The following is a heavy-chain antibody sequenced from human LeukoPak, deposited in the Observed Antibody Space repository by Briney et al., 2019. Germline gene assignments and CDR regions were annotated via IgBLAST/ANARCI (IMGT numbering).Heavy chain of an antibody. V-gene: IGHV1-69*13. Sequence: EASVKVSCKASGGTFSSYAISWVRQAPGQGLEWMGGIIPIFGTANYAQKFQGRVTITADESTSTAYMELSSLRSEDTAVYYCARDWDYDSRRYAFDIWGQGTMVTVSS. CDR2: IIPIFGTA. CDR1: GGTFSSYA. J-gene: IGHJ3*02. CDR3: ARDWDYDSRRYAFDI. D-gene: IGHD3-22*01.